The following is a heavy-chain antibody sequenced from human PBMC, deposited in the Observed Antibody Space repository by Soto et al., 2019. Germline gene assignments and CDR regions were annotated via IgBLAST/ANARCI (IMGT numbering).Heavy chain of an antibody. J-gene: IGHJ6*02. CDR2: ISYDGSNK. V-gene: IGHV3-30*18. CDR1: GFTFSSYG. D-gene: IGHD2-2*01. Sequence: QPGGSLRLSCAASGFTFSSYGMHWVRQAPGKGPEWVAVISYDGSNKYYADSVKGRFTISRDNSKNTLYLQMNSLRAEDTAVYYCAKIYCSSTSCYPFPLGHTRAGHYYGMDVWGQGTTVTVSS. CDR3: AKIYCSSTSCYPFPLGHTRAGHYYGMDV.